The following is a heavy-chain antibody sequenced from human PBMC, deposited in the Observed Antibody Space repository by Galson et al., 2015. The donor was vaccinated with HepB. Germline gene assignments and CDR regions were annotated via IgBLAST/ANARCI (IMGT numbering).Heavy chain of an antibody. CDR2: ISSSGTYT. J-gene: IGHJ4*02. CDR3: ARDAASYGDYGGLPDY. CDR1: GFTFRDYY. V-gene: IGHV3-11*06. D-gene: IGHD4-17*01. Sequence: SLRLSCAASGFTFRDYYMNWIRQAPGKGLEWVSYISSSGTYTKYADSVKGRFTISRDNAKNSLYLQVNSLRAEDMAVYYCARDAASYGDYGGLPDYWGQGTLVTVSS.